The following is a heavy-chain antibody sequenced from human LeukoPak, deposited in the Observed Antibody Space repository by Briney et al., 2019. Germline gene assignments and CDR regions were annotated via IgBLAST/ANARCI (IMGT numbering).Heavy chain of an antibody. CDR2: IYYSGNT. J-gene: IGHJ4*02. CDR3: ARVNHWTYYFYS. Sequence: SETLSLTCTVSGGSISSYYWSWIRQPPGKGLEWVGYIYYSGNTNYNPSLKSRVTISVDTSKKQFSLNLTSVTAADTAVYYCARVNHWTYYFYSWGQGTLVTVSS. CDR1: GGSISSYY. V-gene: IGHV4-59*01. D-gene: IGHD3/OR15-3a*01.